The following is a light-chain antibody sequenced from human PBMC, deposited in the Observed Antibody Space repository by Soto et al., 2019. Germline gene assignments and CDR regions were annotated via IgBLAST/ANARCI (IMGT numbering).Light chain of an antibody. V-gene: IGLV2-14*01. J-gene: IGLJ3*02. CDR2: EVS. CDR1: SSDVGGYKF. Sequence: QSVLTQPASVSGSPGQSITISCTGTSSDVGGYKFVSWYQQHPGKAPKLMIYEVSNRPSGVSNRFSGSKSGNTASLTISGLQAEDEADYYCSSYTTSSTRXFGGGTKVTVL. CDR3: SSYTTSSTRX.